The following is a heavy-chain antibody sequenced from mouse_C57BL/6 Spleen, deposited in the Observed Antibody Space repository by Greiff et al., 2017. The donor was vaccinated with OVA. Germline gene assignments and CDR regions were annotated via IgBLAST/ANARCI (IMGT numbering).Heavy chain of an antibody. CDR2: ISYSGST. J-gene: IGHJ2*01. Sequence: VQLKQSGPGMVKPSQSLSLTCTVTGYSITSGYDWHWIRHFPGNKLEWMGYISYSGSTNYNPSLKSRISITHDTSKNHFFLKLNSVTTEDTATYYCAREGGNYDFDYWGQGTTLTVSS. CDR1: GYSITSGYD. D-gene: IGHD2-1*01. CDR3: AREGGNYDFDY. V-gene: IGHV3-1*01.